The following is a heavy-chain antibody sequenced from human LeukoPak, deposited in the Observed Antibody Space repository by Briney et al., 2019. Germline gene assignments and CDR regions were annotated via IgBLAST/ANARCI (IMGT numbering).Heavy chain of an antibody. CDR3: ARAGIPIYYYYMDV. V-gene: IGHV3-48*03. J-gene: IGHJ6*03. CDR1: GFTFSSYE. CDR2: ISSSGSTI. Sequence: GGSLRLSCAASGFTFSSYEMNWVRQAPGKGLEWVSYISSSGSTIYYADSVKGRFTISRDNAKNSLYLQMNSLRAEDTAVYYCARAGIPIYYYYMDVWGKGTTVTISS. D-gene: IGHD3-10*01.